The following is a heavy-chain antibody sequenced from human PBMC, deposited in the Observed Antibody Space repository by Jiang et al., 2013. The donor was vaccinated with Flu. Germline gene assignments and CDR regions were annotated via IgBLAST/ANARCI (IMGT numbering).Heavy chain of an antibody. D-gene: IGHD3-3*01. CDR1: GFTFSSYA. Sequence: AASGFTFSSYAMSWVRQAPGKGLEWVSAISGSGGSTYYADSVKGRFTISRDNSKNTLYLQMNSLRAEDTAVYYCAKYGKRYDFWSGYYGGRWFDPWGQGTLVTVPS. CDR2: ISGSGGST. J-gene: IGHJ5*02. V-gene: IGHV3-23*01. CDR3: AKYGKRYDFWSGYYGGRWFDP.